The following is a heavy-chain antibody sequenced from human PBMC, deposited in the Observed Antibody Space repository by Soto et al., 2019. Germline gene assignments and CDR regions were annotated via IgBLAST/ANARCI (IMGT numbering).Heavy chain of an antibody. D-gene: IGHD3-3*01. Sequence: EVQLLESGGGLVQPGGSLRLSCAASGFTFSSYAMSWVRQAPGKGLEWVSAISGSGGSTYYADSVKGRFTISRDNSKNTLYLQMNSLRAEDTAVYYCAKDQGYDFWSCYYQTPNWFDPWGQGTLVTVSS. V-gene: IGHV3-23*01. J-gene: IGHJ5*02. CDR1: GFTFSSYA. CDR3: AKDQGYDFWSCYYQTPNWFDP. CDR2: ISGSGGST.